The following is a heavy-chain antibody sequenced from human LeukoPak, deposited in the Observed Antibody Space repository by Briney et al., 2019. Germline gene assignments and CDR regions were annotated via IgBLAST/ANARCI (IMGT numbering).Heavy chain of an antibody. Sequence: SQTLSLTCTVSGGSISSGGYYWSWIRQPPGKGLEWIGYIYHSGSTYYNPSLKSRVTISVDTSKNQFSLKLSSVTAADTAVYYCAGYGSGSYSFDYWGQGTLVTVSS. D-gene: IGHD3-10*01. V-gene: IGHV4-30-2*01. CDR1: GGSISSGGYY. J-gene: IGHJ4*02. CDR3: AGYGSGSYSFDY. CDR2: IYHSGST.